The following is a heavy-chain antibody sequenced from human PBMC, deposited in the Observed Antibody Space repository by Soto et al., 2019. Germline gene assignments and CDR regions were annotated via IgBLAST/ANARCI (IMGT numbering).Heavy chain of an antibody. CDR2: ISYDGSNK. CDR1: GFTFSSYA. D-gene: IGHD2-2*01. J-gene: IGHJ6*02. CDR3: ASCISTSCYLRWVSYGMDV. V-gene: IGHV3-30-3*01. Sequence: QVQLVESGGGVVQPGRSLRLSCAASGFTFSSYAMHWVRQAPGKGLEWVAVISYDGSNKYYADSVKGRFTISRDNSKNTLYLQMNSLRAEDTAVYYCASCISTSCYLRWVSYGMDVWGQGTMVTVSS.